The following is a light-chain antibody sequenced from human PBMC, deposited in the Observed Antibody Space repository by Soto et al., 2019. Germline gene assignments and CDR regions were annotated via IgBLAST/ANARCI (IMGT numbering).Light chain of an antibody. CDR2: EVT. Sequence: QSALTQPPSASGSLGQSVPISCTGTSSDVGAYNYVSWYQQHPGKAPKLMIYEVTRRPSGVPDRFSGSKSGNTASLNVSGLQAEDEADYYCCSYADNTDYVFGTGTQLTVL. CDR3: CSYADNTDYV. CDR1: SSDVGAYNY. V-gene: IGLV2-8*01. J-gene: IGLJ1*01.